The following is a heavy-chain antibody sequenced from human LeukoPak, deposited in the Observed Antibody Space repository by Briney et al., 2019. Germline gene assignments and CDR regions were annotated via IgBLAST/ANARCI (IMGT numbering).Heavy chain of an antibody. V-gene: IGHV1-2*06. D-gene: IGHD6-6*01. Sequence: ASVKVSCKASGYTFTGYYMHWVRQAPGQGLEWMGRINPNSGGTNYAQKFQGRVTMTRDTSISTAYMELSRLRSEDTAVYYCARPAVGGDSSSGRPIQAWPFDYWGQGTLVTVSS. CDR2: INPNSGGT. CDR3: ARPAVGGDSSSGRPIQAWPFDY. J-gene: IGHJ4*02. CDR1: GYTFTGYY.